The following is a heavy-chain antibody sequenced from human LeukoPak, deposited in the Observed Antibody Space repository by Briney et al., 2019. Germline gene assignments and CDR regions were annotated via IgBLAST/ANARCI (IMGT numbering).Heavy chain of an antibody. V-gene: IGHV3-30*18. CDR2: ISYDGSNK. CDR1: GFTFSSYG. CDR3: AKIERGPADY. J-gene: IGHJ4*02. Sequence: GGSLRLSCAASGFTFSSYGMHWVRQVPGKGLEWVAVISYDGSNKYYADSVKGRFTISRDNSKNTLYLQMNSLRAEDTAVYYCAKIERGPADYWGQGTLVTVSS. D-gene: IGHD3-10*01.